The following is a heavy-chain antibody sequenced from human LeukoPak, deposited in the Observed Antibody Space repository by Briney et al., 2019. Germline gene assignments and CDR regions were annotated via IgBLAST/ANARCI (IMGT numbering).Heavy chain of an antibody. CDR3: AREGLEYYFDY. V-gene: IGHV4-59*01. CDR2: IYYSGST. J-gene: IGHJ4*02. D-gene: IGHD5-24*01. CDR1: GGSISSYY. Sequence: SETLSLTCTVSGGSISSYYWSWIRQPPGKGLEWIGYIYYSGSTNYNPSLKSRVTISVDTSKNQFSLKLSSVTAADTAVYYCAREGLEYYFDYWGQGTLVTVSS.